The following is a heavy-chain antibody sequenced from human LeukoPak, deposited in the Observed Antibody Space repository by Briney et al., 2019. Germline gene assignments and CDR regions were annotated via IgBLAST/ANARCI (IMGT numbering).Heavy chain of an antibody. J-gene: IGHJ5*02. Sequence: SETLSLTCTVSGGSISSYYWSWIRQPPGKGLEWIGYIYYSGSTNYNPSLKSRVAISVDTSKNQFSLKLSSVTAADTAVYYCARDRGADYGDLNWFDPWGQGTLVTVSS. CDR2: IYYSGST. D-gene: IGHD4-17*01. CDR1: GGSISSYY. V-gene: IGHV4-59*01. CDR3: ARDRGADYGDLNWFDP.